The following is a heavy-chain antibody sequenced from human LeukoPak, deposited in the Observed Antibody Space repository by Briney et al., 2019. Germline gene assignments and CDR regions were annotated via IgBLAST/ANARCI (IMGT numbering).Heavy chain of an antibody. J-gene: IGHJ4*01. D-gene: IGHD3-10*01. CDR2: IYYTGNT. V-gene: IGHV4-39*01. Sequence: SETLSLTCSLSGGSISTANYYWAWIRQPPGKGLDWVGSIYYTGNTYYNPSLKSRFTIFVDTSRNQFSLKLTSVTAADTALYYCARHVGTPRHFDFWGHGTLVTVSS. CDR1: GGSISTANYY. CDR3: ARHVGTPRHFDF.